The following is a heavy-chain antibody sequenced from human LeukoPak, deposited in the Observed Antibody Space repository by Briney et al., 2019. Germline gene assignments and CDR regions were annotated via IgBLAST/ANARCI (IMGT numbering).Heavy chain of an antibody. CDR1: GDSVSSNSAA. D-gene: IGHD3-22*01. Sequence: SQTLSLTCAISGDSVSSNSAACNWIRQSPSRGLEWLGRTYYRSKWYNDYAVSVKSRITINPDTSKNQFSLQLNSVTPEDTAVYYCARSADMETRYDGPFDYWGQGTLVTVSS. CDR3: ARSADMETRYDGPFDY. J-gene: IGHJ4*02. CDR2: TYYRSKWYN. V-gene: IGHV6-1*01.